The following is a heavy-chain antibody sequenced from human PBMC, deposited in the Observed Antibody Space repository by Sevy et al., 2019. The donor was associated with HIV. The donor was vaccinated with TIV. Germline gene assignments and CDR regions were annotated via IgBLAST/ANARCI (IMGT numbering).Heavy chain of an antibody. Sequence: ASVKVSCKASGGTFSSYAISWVRQAPGQGLEWMGGIIPIFGTANYAQKFQGRVTITADESTSTAYMELSSLRSEDTAVYYCARWGLDAVKWIHQNQDYYGMDVWGQGTTVTVSS. CDR2: IIPIFGTA. J-gene: IGHJ6*02. CDR3: ARWGLDAVKWIHQNQDYYGMDV. CDR1: GGTFSSYA. D-gene: IGHD5-18*01. V-gene: IGHV1-69*13.